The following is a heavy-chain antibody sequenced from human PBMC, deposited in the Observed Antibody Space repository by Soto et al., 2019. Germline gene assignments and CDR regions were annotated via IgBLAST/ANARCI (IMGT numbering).Heavy chain of an antibody. J-gene: IGHJ4*02. D-gene: IGHD3-10*01. Sequence: QVQLVQSGAEVKKPGSSVKVSCKASGGTFSSYAISWVRQAPGQGLEWMGGIIPIFGTANYAQKFQGRVTITADESTSTAYMELSSLRSEDTAVYYCARGVDKTGLSLYYFDYWGQGTLVTVSS. CDR1: GGTFSSYA. CDR2: IIPIFGTA. CDR3: ARGVDKTGLSLYYFDY. V-gene: IGHV1-69*01.